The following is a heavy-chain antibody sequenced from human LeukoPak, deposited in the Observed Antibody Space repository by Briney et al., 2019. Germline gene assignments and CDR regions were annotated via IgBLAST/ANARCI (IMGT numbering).Heavy chain of an antibody. J-gene: IGHJ3*02. D-gene: IGHD5-24*01. V-gene: IGHV3-30-3*01. Sequence: GGSLRLSCAASGFTFSSYAMHWVRQAPGKGLEWVAVISYDGSNKYYADSVMGRFTISRDNSKNTLYLQMNSLRAEDTAVYYCARSLEMATIEDAFDIWGQGTMVTVSS. CDR2: ISYDGSNK. CDR1: GFTFSSYA. CDR3: ARSLEMATIEDAFDI.